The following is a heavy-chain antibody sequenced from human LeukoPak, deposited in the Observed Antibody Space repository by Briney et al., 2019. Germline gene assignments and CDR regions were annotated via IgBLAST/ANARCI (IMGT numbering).Heavy chain of an antibody. D-gene: IGHD5-18*01. CDR1: GYTFTGYY. CDR2: INPNSGGT. V-gene: IGHV1-2*02. CDR3: ASPNTNSGYSYGYLY. Sequence: ASVKVSCKASGYTFTGYYMDWVRQAPGQGLEWMGWINPNSGGTNYAQKFQGRVSMTRATSISTAYMELSRLRSDDTAVYYCASPNTNSGYSYGYLYWGQGTLVTVSS. J-gene: IGHJ4*02.